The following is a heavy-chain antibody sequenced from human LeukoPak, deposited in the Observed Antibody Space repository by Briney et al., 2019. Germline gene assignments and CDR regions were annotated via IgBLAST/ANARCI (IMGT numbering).Heavy chain of an antibody. D-gene: IGHD3-16*01. CDR1: GGSISSYY. Sequence: SETLSLTCTVSGGSISSYYWSWIRQPPGKGLEWIGYIYYSGSTNYNPSLKSRVTISVDTSKNQFSLKLSSVTAADTAVYYCARTRGGSPFGYWGQGTLVTVSS. V-gene: IGHV4-59*01. CDR3: ARTRGGSPFGY. CDR2: IYYSGST. J-gene: IGHJ4*02.